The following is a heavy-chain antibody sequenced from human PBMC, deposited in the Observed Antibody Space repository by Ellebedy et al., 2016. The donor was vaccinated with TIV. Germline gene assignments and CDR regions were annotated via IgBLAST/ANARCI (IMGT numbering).Heavy chain of an antibody. D-gene: IGHD1-26*01. CDR1: GFTFNAHW. V-gene: IGHV3-74*01. Sequence: GESLKISCAASGFTFNAHWIHWVRQAPGKGLVWVARINGPGSVTGYADSVKGRFTISRDNTKNTLYLQLSSLRAEDTAVYYCARDSGSYPFDYWGQGTLVTVSS. CDR3: ARDSGSYPFDY. J-gene: IGHJ4*02. CDR2: INGPGSVT.